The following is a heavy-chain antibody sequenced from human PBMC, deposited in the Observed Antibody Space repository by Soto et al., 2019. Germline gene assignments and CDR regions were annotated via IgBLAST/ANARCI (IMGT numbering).Heavy chain of an antibody. CDR1: GFTFSSNW. CDR3: ARDGEGF. J-gene: IGHJ4*02. V-gene: IGHV3-74*01. CDR2: INADGSET. Sequence: EVQLVESGGGLVQPGGSLRLSCAASGFTFSSNWMHWVRRVPGRGLVWVSRINADGSETNYEDSVEGRFTISRDNPKNTLYLQMNSLRDEDTAVYYCARDGEGFWGQGTLVTVSS. D-gene: IGHD2-21*01.